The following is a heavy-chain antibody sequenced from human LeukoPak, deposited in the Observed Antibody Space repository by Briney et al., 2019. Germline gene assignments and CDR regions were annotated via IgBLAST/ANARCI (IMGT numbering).Heavy chain of an antibody. CDR1: GGTFSSYA. Sequence: SVKVCCKASGGTFSSYAISWVRQAPGQGLEWMGGIIPIFGTANYVQKFQGRVTITTDESTSTAYMELSSLRSEDTAVYYCARVTNELTSYYFDYWGQGTLVTVSS. CDR2: IIPIFGTA. V-gene: IGHV1-69*05. D-gene: IGHD3-10*01. CDR3: ARVTNELTSYYFDY. J-gene: IGHJ4*02.